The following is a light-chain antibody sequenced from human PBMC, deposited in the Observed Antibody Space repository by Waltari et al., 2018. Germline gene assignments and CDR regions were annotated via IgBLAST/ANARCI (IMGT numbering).Light chain of an antibody. CDR1: SSDFGAYKY. V-gene: IGLV2-14*03. CDR2: DVS. J-gene: IGLJ3*02. CDR3: SSYSSSTTRV. Sequence: QSALTQPDSVSGSPGQSVSISCTGTSSDFGAYKYVSWYQQHPGKAPKLIIYDVSDRPSGVSDRFSGSKSGNTASLIISGLQAEDEADYYCSSYSSSTTRVFGGGTKLTVL.